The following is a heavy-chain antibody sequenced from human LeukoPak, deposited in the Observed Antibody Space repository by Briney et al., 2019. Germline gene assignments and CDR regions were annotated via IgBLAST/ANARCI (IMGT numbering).Heavy chain of an antibody. J-gene: IGHJ4*02. V-gene: IGHV3-7*01. Sequence: GGSLRLSCAASGFTFSSYWMSWVRRAPGKGLEWVANIKQDGSEKYYVDSVKGRFTISRDNAKNSLYLQMNSLRAEDTAVYYCARDLRRKWEQTRFDYWGQGTLVTVSS. CDR3: ARDLRRKWEQTRFDY. CDR1: GFTFSSYW. CDR2: IKQDGSEK. D-gene: IGHD1-26*01.